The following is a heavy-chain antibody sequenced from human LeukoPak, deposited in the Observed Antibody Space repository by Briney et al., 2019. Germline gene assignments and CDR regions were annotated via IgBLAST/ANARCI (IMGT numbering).Heavy chain of an antibody. V-gene: IGHV3-74*03. CDR2: INVEGTTT. CDR1: GFSFTRFW. CDR3: ARGGEEPFDY. J-gene: IGHJ4*02. D-gene: IGHD3-10*01. Sequence: GGSLRLSCAGSGFSFTRFWTHWVRQAPGKGLVWVSRINVEGTTTTYADSVEGRFTISRDENTLYLQMNHLRVDDTAVYYCARGGEEPFDYLGQGTLVTVSS.